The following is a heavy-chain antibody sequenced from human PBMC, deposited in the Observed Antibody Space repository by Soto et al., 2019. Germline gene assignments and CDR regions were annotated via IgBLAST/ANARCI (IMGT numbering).Heavy chain of an antibody. CDR1: GGSMSSDY. Sequence: QVQLQESGPGLVKPSETLSLTCTVSGGSMSSDYWSWIRQSPGKGLEWIGYISYSGSTGYNPSLKSRVTLSIDTPKNQFSLKLRSVTAADTAVYFCATGPPWMNGFDIWGQGTLVTVSS. CDR2: ISYSGST. D-gene: IGHD5-12*01. J-gene: IGHJ3*02. CDR3: ATGPPWMNGFDI. V-gene: IGHV4-59*01.